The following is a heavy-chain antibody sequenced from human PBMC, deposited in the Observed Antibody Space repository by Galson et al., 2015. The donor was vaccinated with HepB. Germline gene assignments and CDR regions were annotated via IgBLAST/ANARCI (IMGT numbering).Heavy chain of an antibody. J-gene: IGHJ6*03. D-gene: IGHD2-15*01. CDR3: ARDAYCSGGSCYPPYYYYYMDV. CDR2: ISSSSTTI. Sequence: LRLSCAASGFTFSSFGMNWVRQAPGKGLEWVSYISSSSTTIYYADSVKGRFTISRDNAKNSLYLQMNSLRAEDTAVYYCARDAYCSGGSCYPPYYYYYMDVWGKGTTVTVSS. CDR1: GFTFSSFG. V-gene: IGHV3-48*01.